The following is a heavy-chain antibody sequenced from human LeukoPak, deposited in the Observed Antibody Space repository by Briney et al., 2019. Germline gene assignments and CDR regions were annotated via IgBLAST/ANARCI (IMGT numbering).Heavy chain of an antibody. CDR3: ARGWLQSGFDY. CDR1: VDSVSTNSAG. Sequence: SQTLSLSCAISVDSVSTNSAGSNWTRQSPSRGLECLGLTYYNSNWYKEYAASVNTRTTINPATSKNQFSWQLNYVTPEDKISFYCARGWLQSGFDYWGQGTLVTVSS. V-gene: IGHV6-1*01. D-gene: IGHD5-24*01. CDR2: TYYNSNWYK. J-gene: IGHJ4*02.